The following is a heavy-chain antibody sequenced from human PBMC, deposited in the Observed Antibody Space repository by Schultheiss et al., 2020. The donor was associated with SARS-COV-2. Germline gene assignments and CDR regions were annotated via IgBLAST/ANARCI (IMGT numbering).Heavy chain of an antibody. CDR1: GFTFSSYG. CDR2: ISYDGSNK. Sequence: GGSLRLSCAASGFTFSSYGIHWVRQAPGKGLEWVAVISYDGSNKYYADSVKGRFTISRDNSKNTLYLQMNSLRAEDTAVYYCAKDPGIAAAAANWFDPWGQGTLVTVSS. V-gene: IGHV3-30*18. CDR3: AKDPGIAAAAANWFDP. J-gene: IGHJ5*02. D-gene: IGHD6-13*01.